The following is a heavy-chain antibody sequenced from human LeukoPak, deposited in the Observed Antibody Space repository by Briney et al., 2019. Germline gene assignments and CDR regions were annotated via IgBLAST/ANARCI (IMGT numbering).Heavy chain of an antibody. J-gene: IGHJ4*02. Sequence: PGGSLRLSCAVSGFTFSSHGMHWVRQAPGKGLEWVAIIWYDGSNKYYADSVKDRFTISRDNSKNTLYLQMNSLRAEDTAVYYCARGPGFLTDYWGQGTLVTVSS. CDR3: ARGPGFLTDY. CDR1: GFTFSSHG. V-gene: IGHV3-33*01. CDR2: IWYDGSNK. D-gene: IGHD3-3*01.